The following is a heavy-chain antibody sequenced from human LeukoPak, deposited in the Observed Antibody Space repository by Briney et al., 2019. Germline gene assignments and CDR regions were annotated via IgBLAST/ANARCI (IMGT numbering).Heavy chain of an antibody. CDR1: SDSISSYY. D-gene: IGHD5-18*01. J-gene: IGHJ6*04. Sequence: PSETLSLTCTVSSDSISSYYRSWIWQPQGKGLEWIGYIYYTGSTNYNPSLTRRVTISVDTSKNKFSMRLSSVTAADPAVYYCAGGGYSYGLAYYYYGMDVWGKGTKVTVSS. CDR2: IYYTGST. V-gene: IGHV4-59*01. CDR3: AGGGYSYGLAYYYYGMDV.